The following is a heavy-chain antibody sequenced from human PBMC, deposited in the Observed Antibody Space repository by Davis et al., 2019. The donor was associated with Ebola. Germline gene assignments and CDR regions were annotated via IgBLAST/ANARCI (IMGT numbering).Heavy chain of an antibody. Sequence: FTFSRDNAKNTLYLQMHSLRAEDTAVYYCARDWSLYYDYGMDVWGQGTTVTVSS. D-gene: IGHD2-8*02. J-gene: IGHJ6*02. V-gene: IGHV3-74*01. CDR3: ARDWSLYYDYGMDV.